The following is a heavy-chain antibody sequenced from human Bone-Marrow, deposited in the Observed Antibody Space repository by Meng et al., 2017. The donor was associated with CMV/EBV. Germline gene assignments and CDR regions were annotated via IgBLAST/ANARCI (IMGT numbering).Heavy chain of an antibody. CDR1: ADSLSNTNYY. J-gene: IGHJ4*02. D-gene: IGHD4-23*01. CDR2: IHNSANT. CDR3: ARHGGDGGNSCSFDF. Sequence: GSLRLSCTVSADSLSNTNYYWGWIRQPPGKGLEWIGSIHNSANTFRNPSLGSRITMSIDTSKNHFSLKLSSVTVADTAVYYCARHGGDGGNSCSFDFWGQGTLVTVSS. V-gene: IGHV4-39*01.